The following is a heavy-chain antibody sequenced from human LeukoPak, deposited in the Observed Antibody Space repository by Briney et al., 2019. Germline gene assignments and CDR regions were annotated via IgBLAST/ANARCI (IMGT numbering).Heavy chain of an antibody. CDR1: GFTFSDYA. Sequence: PGGSLRLSSTASGFTFSDYAMSWVRQAPGKGLEWVSGISGSGGSTYYTDSVKGRFTISRDNSKNTLYLQMDSLRAEDTAVYYCAKNRFSATPSCFDYWGQGTLVTVSS. CDR2: ISGSGGST. J-gene: IGHJ4*02. CDR3: AKNRFSATPSCFDY. D-gene: IGHD2/OR15-2a*01. V-gene: IGHV3-23*01.